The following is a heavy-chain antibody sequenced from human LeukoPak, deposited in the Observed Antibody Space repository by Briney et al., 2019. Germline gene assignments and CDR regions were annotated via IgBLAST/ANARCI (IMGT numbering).Heavy chain of an antibody. D-gene: IGHD3-16*01. CDR1: GGSISSYY. Sequence: PSETLSLTCTVSGGSISSYYWSWIRQPPGKGLKWIGYIYYSGSTSYSPSLRSRVTISVDTSQNQFSLKLSSVTAADTAVYYCARETSQKGAHYMDVWGKGTTVTISS. J-gene: IGHJ6*03. CDR3: ARETSQKGAHYMDV. CDR2: IYYSGST. V-gene: IGHV4-59*01.